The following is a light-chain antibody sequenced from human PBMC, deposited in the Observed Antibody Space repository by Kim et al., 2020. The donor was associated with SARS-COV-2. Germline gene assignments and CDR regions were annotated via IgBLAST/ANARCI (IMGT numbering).Light chain of an antibody. CDR2: RNH. CDR3: ASWDDGLNGPV. CDR1: MSNIGNNF. Sequence: QPVLTQPPSVSETPGQSVTISCSGSMSNIGNNFVYWYQQLPGAAPKLLVYRNHERPSGVPDRFSGSKSDTSASLAITGLRSADEADYYCASWDDGLNGPVFGGGTQLTVL. J-gene: IGLJ3*02. V-gene: IGLV1-47*01.